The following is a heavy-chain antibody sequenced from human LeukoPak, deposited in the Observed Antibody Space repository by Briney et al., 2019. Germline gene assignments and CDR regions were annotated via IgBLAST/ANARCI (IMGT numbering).Heavy chain of an antibody. CDR3: ARPPEEGVIPYYFDY. D-gene: IGHD3-16*02. V-gene: IGHV3-23*01. CDR1: GFTFSSYA. CDR2: ISGSGGST. J-gene: IGHJ4*02. Sequence: AGGSLRLSCAASGFTFSSYAMSWVRQAPGKGLEWVSAISGSGGSTYYADSVKGRFTISRDNSKNTLYLQMNSLRAEDTAVYYCARPPEEGVIPYYFDYWGQGTLVTVSS.